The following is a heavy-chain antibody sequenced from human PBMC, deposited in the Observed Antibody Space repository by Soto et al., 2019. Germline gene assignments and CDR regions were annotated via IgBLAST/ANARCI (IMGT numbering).Heavy chain of an antibody. Sequence: ASVKVSCKASGYAFTGYSMHWVRQAPGQGLEWMGWINPNSGGTNYAQKFQGWVTMTRDTSISTAYMELSRLRSDDTAVYYCARADYSSGWPPGMDVWGQGTTVTVSS. CDR2: INPNSGGT. CDR3: ARADYSSGWPPGMDV. J-gene: IGHJ6*02. V-gene: IGHV1-2*04. CDR1: GYAFTGYS. D-gene: IGHD6-19*01.